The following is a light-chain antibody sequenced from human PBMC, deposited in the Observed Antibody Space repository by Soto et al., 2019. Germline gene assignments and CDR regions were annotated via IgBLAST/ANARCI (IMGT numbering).Light chain of an antibody. Sequence: DIQMTQSPSTLSASVGDRVTITCRASQSISSWLAWYQQKPGKAPKLLIYDASSLESGVPSRFSGGGSGTEFTLTISSLQPDDFATYYGKQYNSYSLFGQGTKVDIK. V-gene: IGKV1-5*01. CDR2: DAS. CDR1: QSISSW. J-gene: IGKJ1*01. CDR3: KQYNSYSL.